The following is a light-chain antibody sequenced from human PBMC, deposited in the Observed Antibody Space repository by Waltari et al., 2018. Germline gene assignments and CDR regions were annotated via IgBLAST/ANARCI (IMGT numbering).Light chain of an antibody. J-gene: IGKJ4*01. CDR2: WAS. Sequence: DIVMTQSPDSLAVSLGERATINCKSSQSVLYSSNNNNDVAWYQQKPVQPPKLLVYWASTRESGVPDRFSGSGSGTDFSLTISSLQAEDVAVYYCQQFYSLPVTFGGGTNVEIK. V-gene: IGKV4-1*01. CDR3: QQFYSLPVT. CDR1: QSVLYSSNNNND.